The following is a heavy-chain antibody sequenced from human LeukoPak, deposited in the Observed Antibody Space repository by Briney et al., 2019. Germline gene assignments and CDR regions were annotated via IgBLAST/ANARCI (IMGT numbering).Heavy chain of an antibody. V-gene: IGHV1-2*06. J-gene: IGHJ4*02. D-gene: IGHD6-19*01. CDR3: ARDLGSSGWYSPSYFDY. Sequence: ASVKVSCKASGYTFTGYYMHWVRQAPGQGLEWMGRINPNSGGTNYARKFQGRVTMTRDTSISTAYMELSRLRSDDTAVYYCARDLGSSGWYSPSYFDYWGQGTLVTVSS. CDR1: GYTFTGYY. CDR2: INPNSGGT.